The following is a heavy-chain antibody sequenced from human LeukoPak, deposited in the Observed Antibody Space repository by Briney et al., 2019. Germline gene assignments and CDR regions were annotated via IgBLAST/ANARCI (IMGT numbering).Heavy chain of an antibody. Sequence: PSETLSLTCAVYGGSLSGYYWSWIRQPPGKGLEWVGEINHSGSTNYNPSLKSRVTISVDTSKNQFSLKLSSVTAADTAVYYCARENYEAQHWGQGTLVTVSS. CDR3: ARENYEAQH. J-gene: IGHJ4*02. CDR2: INHSGST. V-gene: IGHV4-34*01. CDR1: GGSLSGYY. D-gene: IGHD1-7*01.